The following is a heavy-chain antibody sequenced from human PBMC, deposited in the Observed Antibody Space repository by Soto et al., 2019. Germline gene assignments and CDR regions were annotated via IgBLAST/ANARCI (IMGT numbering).Heavy chain of an antibody. Sequence: SETLSLTCTVSGGSISGYYWSWIRQPPGKGLEWIGYIYYSGSTNYNPSLKSRVTISVDTSKNQFSLKLSSVTAADTAVYYCARGQVVAAQHWGQGTLVTVSS. D-gene: IGHD2-15*01. CDR3: ARGQVVAAQH. V-gene: IGHV4-59*12. CDR2: IYYSGST. J-gene: IGHJ4*02. CDR1: GGSISGYY.